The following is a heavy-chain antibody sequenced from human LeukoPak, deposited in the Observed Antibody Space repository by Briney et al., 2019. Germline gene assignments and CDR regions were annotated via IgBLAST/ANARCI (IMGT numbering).Heavy chain of an antibody. CDR1: GGSISSGSYY. Sequence: SETLSLTCTVSGGSISSGSYYWSWIRQPAGKGLEWIGRIYTSGSTNYNPSLKSRVTISVDTSKNQFSLKLSSVTAADTAVYYCARNPKAILEWLYFDYWGQGTLVTVSS. J-gene: IGHJ4*02. CDR2: IYTSGST. V-gene: IGHV4-61*02. CDR3: ARNPKAILEWLYFDY. D-gene: IGHD3-3*01.